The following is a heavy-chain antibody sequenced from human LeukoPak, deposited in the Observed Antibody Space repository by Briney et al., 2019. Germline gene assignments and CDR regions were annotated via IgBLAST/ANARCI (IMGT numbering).Heavy chain of an antibody. Sequence: PSQTLSLTCTVSGGSISSGDYYWSWIRQPPGKGLEWIGYIYYSGNTYYNPSLKSRVTISVDTSKNQFSLKLSSVTAADTAVYYCARSLTGYYIETVDYWGQGTLVTVSS. CDR3: ARSLTGYYIETVDY. CDR2: IYYSGNT. D-gene: IGHD3-9*01. V-gene: IGHV4-30-4*01. CDR1: GGSISSGDYY. J-gene: IGHJ4*02.